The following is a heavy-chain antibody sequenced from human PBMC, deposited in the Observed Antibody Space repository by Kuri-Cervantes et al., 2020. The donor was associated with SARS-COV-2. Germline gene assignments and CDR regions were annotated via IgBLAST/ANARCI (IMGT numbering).Heavy chain of an antibody. D-gene: IGHD6-6*01. Sequence: GESLKISCAASGFTFSSYGMHWVRQAPGKGLEWVAVIWYDGSNKYYADSVKGRFTISRDNAKNSLYLQMNSLRAEDTAVYYCARARIAARPVPSYLDYWGQGTLVTVSS. CDR3: ARARIAARPVPSYLDY. CDR1: GFTFSSYG. CDR2: IWYDGSNK. V-gene: IGHV3-33*03. J-gene: IGHJ4*02.